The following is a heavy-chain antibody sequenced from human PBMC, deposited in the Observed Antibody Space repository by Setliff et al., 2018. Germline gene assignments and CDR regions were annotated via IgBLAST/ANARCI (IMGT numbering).Heavy chain of an antibody. CDR1: GYTFTDFG. CDR2: ISPYSGNV. V-gene: IGHV1-18*01. Sequence: ASVKVSCKASGYTFTDFGINWVRQAPGQGLEWMGWISPYSGNVYSAQKFQDRVTLTTDTSTSTGYMELRGLTSGDTAIYYCARLVRYCSTTTCQRASGDEYLGQGTLVTVSS. CDR3: ARLVRYCSTTTCQRASGDEY. D-gene: IGHD2-8*01. J-gene: IGHJ4*02.